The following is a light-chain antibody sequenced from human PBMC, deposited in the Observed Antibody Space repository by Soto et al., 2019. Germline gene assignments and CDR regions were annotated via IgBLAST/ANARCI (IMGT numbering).Light chain of an antibody. V-gene: IGLV2-23*02. J-gene: IGLJ2*01. CDR3: FSFGISGTI. Sequence: QSALTQPASVSGSPGQSITISCNGTSSDIGSYDLLSWYQQHPGKAPQLMIYEVTKRPAGVSDRFSGSKSANTASLTISGLQVADDADYYCFSFGISGTIFGGGTKLTVL. CDR1: SSDIGSYDL. CDR2: EVT.